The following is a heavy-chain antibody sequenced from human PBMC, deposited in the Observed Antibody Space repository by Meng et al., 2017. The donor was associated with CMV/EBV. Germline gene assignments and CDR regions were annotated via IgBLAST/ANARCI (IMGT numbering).Heavy chain of an antibody. CDR1: GFTSSSYA. CDR2: ISGSGGST. J-gene: IGHJ3*02. D-gene: IGHD2-2*01. Sequence: GESLKISCAASGFTSSSYAMSWVRQAPGKGLEWVSTISGSGGSTYYADSVKGRFTISRDNSKNTLYLQMNSLRAEDTAVYYCARSFYSCTSTSCYHEGDAFDIWGQGTMVTVSS. CDR3: ARSFYSCTSTSCYHEGDAFDI. V-gene: IGHV3-23*01.